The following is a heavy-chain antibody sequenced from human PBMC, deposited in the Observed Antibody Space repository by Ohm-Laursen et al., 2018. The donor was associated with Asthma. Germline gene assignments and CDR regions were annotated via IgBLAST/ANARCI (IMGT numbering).Heavy chain of an antibody. CDR3: VREDNWGLDL. V-gene: IGHV3-23*01. CDR1: GFTFSSYA. CDR2: IIGSGADT. D-gene: IGHD7-27*01. Sequence: SLRLSCAASGFTFSSYAMSWVRQAPGKGLECVSAIIGSGADTYYADSVKGRFTISRDNAKNTLYLQMNSLRAEDMALYYCVREDNWGLDLWGQGTMVTVSS. J-gene: IGHJ3*01.